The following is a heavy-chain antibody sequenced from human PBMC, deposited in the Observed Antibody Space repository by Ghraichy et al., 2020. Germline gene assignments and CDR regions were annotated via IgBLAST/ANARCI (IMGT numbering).Heavy chain of an antibody. CDR2: IYYSGST. Sequence: SETLSLTCTVSGGSISSSSYYWGWIRQPPGKGLEWIGSIYYSGSTYYNPSLKSRVTISVDTSKNQFSLKLSSVTAADTAVYYCARSGDVVVAATRVDYYYYMDVWRKGTTVTVSS. D-gene: IGHD2-15*01. V-gene: IGHV4-39*01. J-gene: IGHJ6*03. CDR1: GGSISSSSYY. CDR3: ARSGDVVVAATRVDYYYYMDV.